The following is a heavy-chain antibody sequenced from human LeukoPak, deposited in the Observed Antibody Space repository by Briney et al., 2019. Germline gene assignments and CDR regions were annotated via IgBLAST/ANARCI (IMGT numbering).Heavy chain of an antibody. CDR2: ISYDGSNK. J-gene: IGHJ4*02. CDR1: GFTFSSYG. V-gene: IGHV3-30*18. Sequence: GGSLRLSCAASGFTFSSYGMHWVRQAPGKGLEWVAVISYDGSNKYYADSVKGRFTISRDNSKNTLYLQMNSLRAEDTAVYYCAKDPNPALPIVVVTAEVDYWGQGTLVTVSS. CDR3: AKDPNPALPIVVVTAEVDY. D-gene: IGHD2-21*02.